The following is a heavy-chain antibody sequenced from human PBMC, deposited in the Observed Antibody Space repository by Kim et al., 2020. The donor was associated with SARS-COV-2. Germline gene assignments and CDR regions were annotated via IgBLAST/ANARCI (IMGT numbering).Heavy chain of an antibody. V-gene: IGHV3-64D*06. CDR3: VKRDTRRFLGL. Sequence: TYYADSVKGRFTISRDNSKNTLYLQISSLRAEDTAVYYCVKRDTRRFLGLWGQGTLVTVSS. J-gene: IGHJ4*02. CDR2: T. D-gene: IGHD3-3*01.